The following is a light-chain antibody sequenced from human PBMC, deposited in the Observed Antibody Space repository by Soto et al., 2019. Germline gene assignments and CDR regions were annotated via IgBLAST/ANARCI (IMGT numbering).Light chain of an antibody. CDR2: NNV. V-gene: IGLV1-44*01. CDR3: TSYTATSTLGV. CDR1: SSNIGSNI. J-gene: IGLJ3*02. Sequence: QSVLTQPPSASGTPGQRVTISCSGSSSNIGSNILNWYRQVPGTAPKLLIYNNVHRPSGVPDRFSGSKSGASGSLAISGLQLEDEADYYCTSYTATSTLGVFGGGTKVTVL.